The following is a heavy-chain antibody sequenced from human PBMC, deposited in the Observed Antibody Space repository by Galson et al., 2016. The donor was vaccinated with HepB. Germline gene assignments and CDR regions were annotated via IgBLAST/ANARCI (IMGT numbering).Heavy chain of an antibody. J-gene: IGHJ2*01. D-gene: IGHD4-11*01. V-gene: IGHV3-23*01. CDR3: AKDYSNYFWYFDF. Sequence: SLRLSCAASGFTFSSYVMSWVCQAPGKGLEWVSVISGSGGSTYYADSVKGRFTISRDNSKNTMYLQMNSLRAEDTAVYYCAKDYSNYFWYFDFWGRGTLVTVSS. CDR2: ISGSGGST. CDR1: GFTFSSYV.